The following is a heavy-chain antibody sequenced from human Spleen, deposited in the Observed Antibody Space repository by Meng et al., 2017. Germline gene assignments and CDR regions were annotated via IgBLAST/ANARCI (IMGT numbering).Heavy chain of an antibody. CDR1: GFTFGTYG. V-gene: IGHV3-23*01. Sequence: GGSLRLSCTVSGFTFGTYGMTWVRQAPGKGLEFVATVSGSGAKTSYIDSVKGRFTISRDNSQDTLYLQMNDLTDEDTAVYYCARREGSPDYWGQGTLVTVSS. CDR3: ARREGSPDY. CDR2: VSGSGAKT. J-gene: IGHJ4*02. D-gene: IGHD3-10*01.